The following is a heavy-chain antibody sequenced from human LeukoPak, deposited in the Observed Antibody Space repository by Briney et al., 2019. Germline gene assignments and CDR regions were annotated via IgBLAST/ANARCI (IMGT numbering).Heavy chain of an antibody. CDR1: GGSISSGSYY. CDR2: IYTSGST. D-gene: IGHD4-17*01. J-gene: IGHJ4*02. CDR3: ARHDYGDYNDY. Sequence: SQTLSLTCIISGGSISSGSYYWSWIRQPAGEGLEWIGRIYTSGSTNYNPSLKSRVTISVDTSKNQSSLKLSSVTAADTAVYYCARHDYGDYNDYWGQGTLVTVSS. V-gene: IGHV4-61*02.